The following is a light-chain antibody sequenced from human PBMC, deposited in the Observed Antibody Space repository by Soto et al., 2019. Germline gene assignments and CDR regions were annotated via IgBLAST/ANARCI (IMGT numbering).Light chain of an antibody. J-gene: IGKJ2*01. CDR3: QQYHRIPVT. Sequence: DIVMTQSPDSLAVSLGERATINCKSSQSVLYSSNNKNYLAWYQQKPGQPPKLLIYWASTRESGVPDRFSGSGSETDFTLTISSLQAEDVAVYYCQQYHRIPVTFGQGTRLEIK. CDR1: QSVLYSSNNKNY. CDR2: WAS. V-gene: IGKV4-1*01.